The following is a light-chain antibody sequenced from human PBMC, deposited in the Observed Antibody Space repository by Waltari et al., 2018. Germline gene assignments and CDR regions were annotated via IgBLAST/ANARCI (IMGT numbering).Light chain of an antibody. CDR2: GAS. CDR1: QSVGTN. CDR3: HQYNNWPPFT. V-gene: IGKV3-15*01. J-gene: IGKJ3*01. Sequence: ETVMTQSPTTLSVSPREGVPLSCRASQSVGTNLAWQQHKPGQAPRLLIYGASTRAAGIPVRFSGSGSGTEFTLTISGLQSEDFAVYYCHQYNNWPPFTFGPGTKVDI.